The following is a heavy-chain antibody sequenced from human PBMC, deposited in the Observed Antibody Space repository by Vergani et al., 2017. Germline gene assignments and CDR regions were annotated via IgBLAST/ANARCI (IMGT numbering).Heavy chain of an antibody. Sequence: EVQLLESGGGIVKPGGSLRLSCVASGFSFRNAWMNWVRRTPGKGLEWVGRIKSTFDSGTTDYAAAVKGRFTISRDDSKNTLFLQMNGLKTEDIGVYYCTTDPRYCGDGSCYWLRDHHYYGMDVWGQGTTVTVSS. J-gene: IGHJ6*02. D-gene: IGHD2-21*01. CDR1: GFSFRNAW. CDR3: TTDPRYCGDGSCYWLRDHHYYGMDV. V-gene: IGHV3-15*07. CDR2: IKSTFDSGTT.